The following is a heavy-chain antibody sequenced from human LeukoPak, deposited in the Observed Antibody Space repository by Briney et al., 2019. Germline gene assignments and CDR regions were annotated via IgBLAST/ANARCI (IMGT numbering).Heavy chain of an antibody. CDR3: ARDWYFDL. Sequence: PGGSLGLSCAASGFPFSVYAMSWVRQAPGRGLEWVSTMGGSVADTYYADSVKGRFTISRDNAKNSLYLQMNSLRAEDTAVYYCARDWYFDLWGRGTLVTVSS. CDR1: GFPFSVYA. CDR2: MGGSVADT. J-gene: IGHJ2*01. V-gene: IGHV3-69-1*02.